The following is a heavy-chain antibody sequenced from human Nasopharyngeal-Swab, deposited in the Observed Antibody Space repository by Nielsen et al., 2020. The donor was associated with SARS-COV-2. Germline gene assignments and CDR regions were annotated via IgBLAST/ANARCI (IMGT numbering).Heavy chain of an antibody. CDR2: INPNSGGT. J-gene: IGHJ4*02. Sequence: ASVKVSCKASGYTFTGYYMHWVRQAPAQGLEWMGRINPNSGGTNYAQKFQGRVTMTRDTSISTAYMELSRLRSDDTAVYYCARDMLRNTVTPFDYWGQGTLVTVSS. V-gene: IGHV1-2*06. CDR1: GYTFTGYY. CDR3: ARDMLRNTVTPFDY. D-gene: IGHD4-17*01.